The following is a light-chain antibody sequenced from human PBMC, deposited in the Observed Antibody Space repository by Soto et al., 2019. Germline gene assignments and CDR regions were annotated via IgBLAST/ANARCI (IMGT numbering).Light chain of an antibody. CDR1: SSDIGAYDY. CDR2: DVN. J-gene: IGLJ1*01. Sequence: QPVLTQPASLYGSPGQSLTISCTGTSSDIGAYDYVSWFQQHPGQAPKLMISDVNIRPSGVSNRFSGSKSCNTAYLTSSVLQVEDEAEYFCVSFTTTSTHGFGTGTKVTV. V-gene: IGLV2-14*03. CDR3: VSFTTTSTHG.